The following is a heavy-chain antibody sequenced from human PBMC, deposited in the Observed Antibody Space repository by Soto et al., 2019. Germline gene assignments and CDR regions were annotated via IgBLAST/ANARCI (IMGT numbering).Heavy chain of an antibody. Sequence: GGSLRLSCAASGFTFSNYWMHWVRQVPGKGLVWVSRINSDGSTYYNPSLKSRVTISVDTSKNQFSLKLSSVTAADTAVYYCVRGRRDLVVLDAFDIWGQGTMVTVSS. V-gene: IGHV3-74*01. D-gene: IGHD2-15*01. J-gene: IGHJ3*02. CDR3: VRGRRDLVVLDAFDI. CDR2: INSDGST. CDR1: GFTFSNYW.